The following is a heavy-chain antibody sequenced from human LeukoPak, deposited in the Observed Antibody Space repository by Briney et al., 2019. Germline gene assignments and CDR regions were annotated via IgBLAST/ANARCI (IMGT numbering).Heavy chain of an antibody. D-gene: IGHD2-15*01. Sequence: QPGGSLRLSCAASGFTFSSYAINWVRQAPGKGLEWVSIISGSGGSTYYADSVKGRFTNSRDNSKNTLYLQMNSLRAEDTAVYYCAKGTKLAVAANNYFDYWGQGTLLTVSS. V-gene: IGHV3-23*01. J-gene: IGHJ4*02. CDR1: GFTFSSYA. CDR3: AKGTKLAVAANNYFDY. CDR2: ISGSGGST.